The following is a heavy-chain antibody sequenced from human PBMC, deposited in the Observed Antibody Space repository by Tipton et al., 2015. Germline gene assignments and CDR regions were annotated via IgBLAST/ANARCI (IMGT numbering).Heavy chain of an antibody. CDR2: IYSDGTT. CDR1: GFTFSDYS. CDR3: ARNSAYYFAMDV. J-gene: IGHJ6*02. Sequence: SLRLSCAVSGFTFSDYSMNWVRQAPGKGLEWVSHIYSDGTTYYADSVRGRFTVSRDNSKNTLYLQMVSLRAEDTALYYCARNSAYYFAMDVWGQGTTVTVSS. D-gene: IGHD1-26*01. V-gene: IGHV3-53*01.